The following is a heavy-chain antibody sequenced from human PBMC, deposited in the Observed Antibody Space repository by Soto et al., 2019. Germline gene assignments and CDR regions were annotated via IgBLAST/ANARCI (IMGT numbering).Heavy chain of an antibody. CDR3: ARDWGTTAAAFDI. CDR2: INAGNGNT. V-gene: IGHV1-3*01. Sequence: ASVKVSCKASGYTFTSYAMHWVRQAPGQRLEWMGWINAGNGNTKYSQKFQGRVTITRDTSASTAYMELSSLRSEDTAVYYCARDWGTTAAAFDIWGQGTMVTVSS. J-gene: IGHJ3*02. CDR1: GYTFTSYA. D-gene: IGHD1-1*01.